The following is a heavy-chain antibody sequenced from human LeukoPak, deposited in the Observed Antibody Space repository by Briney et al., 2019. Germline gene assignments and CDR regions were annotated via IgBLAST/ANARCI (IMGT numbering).Heavy chain of an antibody. D-gene: IGHD4-17*01. CDR3: AREGSGHYFYFFDY. CDR2: IKPDGGEK. V-gene: IGHV3-7*01. Sequence: GGSLRPSCAASGFTFSTYWMGWVRQTPGKGLEWVANIKPDGGEKYYVDSVKGRFTISRDNAKNSLYLQMNSLRAEDTAFYYCAREGSGHYFYFFDYWGQGALVTVSS. J-gene: IGHJ4*02. CDR1: GFTFSTYW.